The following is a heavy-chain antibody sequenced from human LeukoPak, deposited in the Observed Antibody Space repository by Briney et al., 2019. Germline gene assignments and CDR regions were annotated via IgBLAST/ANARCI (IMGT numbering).Heavy chain of an antibody. CDR3: ARRAGAYSHPYDY. Sequence: GGSLRLSCAVAGFTVSSNSMSWVRQAPGKGLEWVSFIYSDNTHYSDSVKGRFTISRDNSKNTLYLQMNSLRAEDTAVYYCARRAGAYSHPYDYWGQGTLVTVSS. CDR1: GFTVSSNS. J-gene: IGHJ4*02. V-gene: IGHV3-53*01. CDR2: IYSDNT. D-gene: IGHD4/OR15-4a*01.